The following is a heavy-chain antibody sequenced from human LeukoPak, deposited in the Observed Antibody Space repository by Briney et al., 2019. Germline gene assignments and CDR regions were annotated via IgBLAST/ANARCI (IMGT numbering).Heavy chain of an antibody. V-gene: IGHV4-34*01. J-gene: IGHJ5*02. Sequence: PSETLSLTCAVSGGSFSGYYWSWIRQPPGKGLEWIGEINHSGSTNYNPSLKSRVTISVDTSRNQFSLKLSSVTAADTAVYYCARGGNYDSPDPWGQGTLVTVSS. CDR2: INHSGST. D-gene: IGHD1-7*01. CDR1: GGSFSGYY. CDR3: ARGGNYDSPDP.